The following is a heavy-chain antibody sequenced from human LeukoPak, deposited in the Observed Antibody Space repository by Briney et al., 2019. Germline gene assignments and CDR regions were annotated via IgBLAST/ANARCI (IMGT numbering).Heavy chain of an antibody. CDR2: IYYSGST. CDR3: AKAGVRYFDSSGLYAFDF. V-gene: IGHV4-39*01. D-gene: IGHD3-22*01. CDR1: GGSINSTSYY. J-gene: IGHJ3*01. Sequence: SETLSLTCAVSGGSINSTSYYWAWIRQPPGKGLEWIGTIYYSGSTYHNPSLKSRVTLSVDTSRNQFSLRLSSVDAADTAVYYCAKAGVRYFDSSGLYAFDFWGQGTTVTVSS.